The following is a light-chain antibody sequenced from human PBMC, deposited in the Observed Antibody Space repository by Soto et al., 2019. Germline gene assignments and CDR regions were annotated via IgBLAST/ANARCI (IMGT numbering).Light chain of an antibody. CDR1: QSLLHSDGKTY. V-gene: IGKV2D-29*01. Sequence: DIVMTQTPLSLSVTPGQPASISCTSSQSLLHSDGKTYLCWYLQKPVQPPQLLIHEVSNRFSGVQYRFTGSGSGTDFTLKISRVQPEDVAIYYCMQNIELPPPFGQGTKADI. J-gene: IGKJ1*01. CDR3: MQNIELPPP. CDR2: EVS.